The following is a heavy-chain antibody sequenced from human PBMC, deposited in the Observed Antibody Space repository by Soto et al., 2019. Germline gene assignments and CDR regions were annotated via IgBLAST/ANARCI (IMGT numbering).Heavy chain of an antibody. J-gene: IGHJ4*02. Sequence: GGSLRLSCAASGFTFSSYAMSWVRQAPGKGLEWVSAISGSGGSTYYADSVKGRFTISRDNSKNTLYLQMNSLRAEDTAVYYCAKVIPEILVVVVAKYYFDYWGQGTLVTVSS. CDR2: ISGSGGST. V-gene: IGHV3-23*01. CDR1: GFTFSSYA. D-gene: IGHD2-15*01. CDR3: AKVIPEILVVVVAKYYFDY.